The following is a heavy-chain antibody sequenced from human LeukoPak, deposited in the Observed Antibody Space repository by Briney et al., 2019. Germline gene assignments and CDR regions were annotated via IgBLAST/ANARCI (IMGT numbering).Heavy chain of an antibody. J-gene: IGHJ6*02. CDR3: ARVRGGRSWYYYGMDV. CDR1: GFTFSNFA. Sequence: GGSLRLSCAASGFTFSNFALHWVRQAPGKGLEWVAVISYDGDNEYYADSVKGQFTISRDNSKDRLYLRMNSLRPEDTAMYYCARVRGGRSWYYYGMDVWGRGTTVTVSS. V-gene: IGHV3-30-3*01. D-gene: IGHD3-16*01. CDR2: ISYDGDNE.